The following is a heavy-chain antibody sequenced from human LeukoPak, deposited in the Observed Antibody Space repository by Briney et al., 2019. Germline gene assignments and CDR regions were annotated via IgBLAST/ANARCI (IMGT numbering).Heavy chain of an antibody. CDR2: ISSSSSYI. CDR3: ARGSSSWYYLDY. D-gene: IGHD6-13*01. V-gene: IGHV3-21*01. CDR1: GFTFSSYS. Sequence: GGSLRLPCAASGFTFSSYSMNWVRQAPGKGLEWVSFISSSSSYIYYADSVKGRFTISRDNAKNSLYLQMNSLRVEDTAVYYCARGSSSWYYLDYWGQGTLVTVSS. J-gene: IGHJ4*02.